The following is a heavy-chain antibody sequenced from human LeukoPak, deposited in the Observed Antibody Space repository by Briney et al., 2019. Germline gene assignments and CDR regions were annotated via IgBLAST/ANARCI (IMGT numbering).Heavy chain of an antibody. J-gene: IGHJ6*03. CDR3: ARDLPSSSWFSHPQYYYMDV. Sequence: ASVKVSCKASGYTFTTYEINWVRQATGQGLEWMGWINPNSGGTNYAQKFQGRVTMTRDTSISTAYMELSRLRSDDTAVYYCARDLPSSSWFSHPQYYYMDVWGKGTTVTVSS. CDR1: GYTFTTYE. D-gene: IGHD6-13*01. CDR2: INPNSGGT. V-gene: IGHV1-2*02.